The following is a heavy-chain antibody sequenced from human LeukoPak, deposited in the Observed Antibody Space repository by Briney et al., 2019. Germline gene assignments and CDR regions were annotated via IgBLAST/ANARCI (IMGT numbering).Heavy chain of an antibody. CDR1: GYIFIGYY. CDR3: ASGGSDAFDI. CDR2: IIPILGIA. D-gene: IGHD3-10*01. Sequence: ASVKVSCKASGYIFIGYYMHWVRQAPGQGLEWMGRIIPILGIANYAQKFQGRVTITADKSTSTAYMELSSLRSEDTAVYYCASGGSDAFDIWGQGTMVTVSS. V-gene: IGHV1-69*02. J-gene: IGHJ3*02.